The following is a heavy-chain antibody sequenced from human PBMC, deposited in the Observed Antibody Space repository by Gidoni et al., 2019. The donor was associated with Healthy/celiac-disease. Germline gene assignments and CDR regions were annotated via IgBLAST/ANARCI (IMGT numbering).Heavy chain of an antibody. V-gene: IGHV4-4*07. Sequence: QVQLQESGPGLVKPSETLSLTCTVSGGSISSYYWSWTRQPAGKGLEWIGRIYTSGSTNYNPSLKSRVTMSVDTSKNQFSLKLSSVTAADTAVYYCARDQGGATTSHDYYYYGMDVWGQGTTVTVSS. CDR2: IYTSGST. CDR1: GGSISSYY. D-gene: IGHD1-26*01. J-gene: IGHJ6*02. CDR3: ARDQGGATTSHDYYYYGMDV.